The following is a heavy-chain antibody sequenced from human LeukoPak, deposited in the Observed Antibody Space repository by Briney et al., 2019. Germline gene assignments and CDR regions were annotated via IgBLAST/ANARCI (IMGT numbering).Heavy chain of an antibody. CDR1: GFTFSTYA. J-gene: IGHJ4*02. D-gene: IGHD1-26*01. Sequence: GGSLRLSCAAAGFTFSTYAMSWVRQAPGKGLEWVANIKQDGSEKYYVDSVKGRFTISRDNAKNSLYLQMNSLRAEDTAVYYCARAPVGPKYYFDYWGQGTLVTVSS. V-gene: IGHV3-7*01. CDR3: ARAPVGPKYYFDY. CDR2: IKQDGSEK.